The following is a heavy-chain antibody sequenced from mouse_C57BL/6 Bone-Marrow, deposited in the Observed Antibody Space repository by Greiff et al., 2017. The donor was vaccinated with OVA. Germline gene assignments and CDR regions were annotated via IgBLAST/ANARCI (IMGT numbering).Heavy chain of an antibody. CDR1: GFTFSDYY. CDR2: ISNGGGST. D-gene: IGHD3-3*01. CDR3: ATGTGFAY. J-gene: IGHJ3*01. V-gene: IGHV5-12*01. Sequence: DVKLVESGGGLVQPGGSLKLSCAASGFTFSDYYMYWVRQTPEKRLEWVAYISNGGGSTYYPDTVKGRFTISRDNAKNTLYLQMSRLKSEDTAMYYCATGTGFAYWGQGTRVTVSA.